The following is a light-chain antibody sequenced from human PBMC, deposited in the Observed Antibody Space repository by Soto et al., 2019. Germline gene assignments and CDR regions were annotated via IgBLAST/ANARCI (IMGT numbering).Light chain of an antibody. CDR2: SNN. CDR1: SSNIGSNT. V-gene: IGLV1-44*01. J-gene: IGLJ1*01. CDR3: AACDDSLNASYV. Sequence: QSVLTQPPSASGTPGQRVTISCSGSSSNIGSNTVNWYQQLPGTAPKLLIYSNNQRPSGVPDRFSGSKSGTSASLAISGLQSEDEADYYCAACDDSLNASYVFGTGTKVTVL.